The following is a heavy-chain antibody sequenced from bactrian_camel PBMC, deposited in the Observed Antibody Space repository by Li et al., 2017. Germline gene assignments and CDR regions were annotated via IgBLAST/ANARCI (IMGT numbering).Heavy chain of an antibody. Sequence: VQLVESGGGSVQPGGSLTLSCKVSSTTKLTFCMGWFRQAPAKERKAVAVIDMDGKINYADSVKERFTISQDNAKNTVYLEMNSLKPEDTAMYYCAGSRTYCSSNEFVFWGQGTQV. CDR1: STTKLTFC. D-gene: IGHD3*01. V-gene: IGHV3S53*01. CDR2: IDMDGKI. J-gene: IGHJ4*01. CDR3: AGSRTYCSSNEFVF.